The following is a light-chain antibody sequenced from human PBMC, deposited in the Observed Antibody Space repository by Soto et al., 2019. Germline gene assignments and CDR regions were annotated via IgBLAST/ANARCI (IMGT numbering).Light chain of an antibody. CDR1: QGTSNH. J-gene: IGKJ4*01. V-gene: IGKV1-27*01. Sequence: DVQMTQSPSSLSASVGDRVTITCRASQGTSNHLAWYQQKPGKAPKLLIFAASTLQSGFPSRFSGSGSGTDFTLTISGVQHEDFATYYCQKFDSAPLTFGGGTKVEIK. CDR3: QKFDSAPLT. CDR2: AAS.